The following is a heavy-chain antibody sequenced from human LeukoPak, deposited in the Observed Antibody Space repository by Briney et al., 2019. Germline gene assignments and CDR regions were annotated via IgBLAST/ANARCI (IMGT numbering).Heavy chain of an antibody. Sequence: SETLSLTCTVSGGSISSSSYYWGWIRQPPGKGLEWIGSIEYSGSTYYNPSLKSRVTISVDTSKNQFSLKLSSVTAADTAVYYCARYSSSWYSNYWGQGSLVTVSS. CDR1: GGSISSSSYY. CDR3: ARYSSSWYSNY. V-gene: IGHV4-39*01. J-gene: IGHJ4*02. D-gene: IGHD6-13*01. CDR2: IEYSGST.